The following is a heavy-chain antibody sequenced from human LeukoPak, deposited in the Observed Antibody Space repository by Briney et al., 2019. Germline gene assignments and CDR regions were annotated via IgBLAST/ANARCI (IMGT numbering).Heavy chain of an antibody. V-gene: IGHV4-34*01. CDR1: GGSFSGYY. J-gene: IGHJ6*03. CDR3: ARVDRGVILYYYYMDV. Sequence: SETLSLTCAVYGGSFSGYYWSWIRQPPGKGLEWIGEINHSGSTNCNPSLKSRVTISVDTSKNQFSLKLSSVTAADTAVYYCARVDRGVILYYYYMDVWGKGTTVTVSS. D-gene: IGHD3-10*01. CDR2: INHSGST.